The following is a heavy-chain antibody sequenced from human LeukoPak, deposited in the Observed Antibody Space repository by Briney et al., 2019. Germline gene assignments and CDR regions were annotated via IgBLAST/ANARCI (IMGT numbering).Heavy chain of an antibody. V-gene: IGHV1-18*01. CDR1: GYTFTSYG. Sequence: ASVKVSCKASGYTFTSYGISWVRQAPGQGLEWMGWISAYNGNTNYAQKLQGRVTITTDTSTSTAYMELRSLRSDDTAVYYCARDPSRVTKGDDAFDIWGQGTMVTVSS. D-gene: IGHD4-17*01. CDR2: ISAYNGNT. J-gene: IGHJ3*02. CDR3: ARDPSRVTKGDDAFDI.